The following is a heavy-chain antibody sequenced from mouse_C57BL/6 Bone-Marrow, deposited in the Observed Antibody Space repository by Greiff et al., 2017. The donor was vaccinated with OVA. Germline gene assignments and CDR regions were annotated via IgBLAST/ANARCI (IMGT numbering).Heavy chain of an antibody. D-gene: IGHD2-1*01. CDR2: ISSGSSTI. CDR1: GFTFSDYG. J-gene: IGHJ3*01. Sequence: EVMLVESGGGLVKPGGSLKLSCAASGFTFSDYGMHWVRQAPEKGLEWVAYISSGSSTIYYAATVKGRFTISRDNATNTLFLQRTSLRSEDTAMDYCARARYGNYLAWFAYWGQGTRGTVSA. CDR3: ARARYGNYLAWFAY. V-gene: IGHV5-17*01.